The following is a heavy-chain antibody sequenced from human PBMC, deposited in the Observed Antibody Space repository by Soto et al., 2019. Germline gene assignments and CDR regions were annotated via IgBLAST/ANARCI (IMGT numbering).Heavy chain of an antibody. D-gene: IGHD6-13*01. V-gene: IGHV4-31*03. J-gene: IGHJ6*02. CDR2: IYYSGST. CDR3: ARERGIAAPLYYYGMDV. Sequence: QVQLQESGPGLVKPSQTLSLTCTVSGGSISSGGYYWSWIRQHPGKGLEWIGYIYYSGSTYYNPSLKSRVTISVDTSKNQFSLKLSSVTAAGTAVYYCARERGIAAPLYYYGMDVWGQGTTVTVSS. CDR1: GGSISSGGYY.